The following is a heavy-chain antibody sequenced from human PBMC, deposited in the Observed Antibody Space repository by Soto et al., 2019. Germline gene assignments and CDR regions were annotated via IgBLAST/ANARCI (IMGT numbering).Heavy chain of an antibody. Sequence: QVQLVESGGGVVQPGRSLRLSCAASGFTFSSYGMHWVRQAPGKGLEWVAVIWYDGSNKYYADSVKGRFTNSRDNSNNSLYLQMNSLRAEDTAVYYCARVGYGGNSGYWYFDLWGRGTLVTVSS. CDR2: IWYDGSNK. CDR3: ARVGYGGNSGYWYFDL. J-gene: IGHJ2*01. D-gene: IGHD4-17*01. V-gene: IGHV3-33*01. CDR1: GFTFSSYG.